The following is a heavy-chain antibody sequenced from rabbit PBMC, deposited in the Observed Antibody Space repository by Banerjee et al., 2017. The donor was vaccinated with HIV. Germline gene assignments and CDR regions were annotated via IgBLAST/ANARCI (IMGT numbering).Heavy chain of an antibody. CDR2: INTYTGRP. CDR3: ARDTSSSFSSYGMDL. Sequence: QEQLEESGGDLVKPEGSLTLTCTASGFSFDSDYVMCWVRQAPGKGLEWIACINTYTGRPVYASWTKGPFTISKTASTTVTLRMTRLTAADTATYFCARDTSSSFSSYGMDLWGPGTLVTVS. J-gene: IGHJ6*01. V-gene: IGHV1S45*01. CDR1: GFSFDSDYV. D-gene: IGHD1-1*01.